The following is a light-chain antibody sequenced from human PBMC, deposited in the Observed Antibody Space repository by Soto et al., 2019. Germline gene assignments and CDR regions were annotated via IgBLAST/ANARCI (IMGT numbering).Light chain of an antibody. V-gene: IGKV3-15*01. CDR3: QQYNNWAMYT. CDR2: GAS. CDR1: QSVSSN. J-gene: IGKJ2*01. Sequence: EIVMTQSPATLSVSPGERATLSCRASQSVSSNLAWYQQKPGQAPRLLIYGASTRATGIPARFSDSGSGTEFTLPISSLQSEDFAVYYCQQYNNWAMYTFGQGTKLEIK.